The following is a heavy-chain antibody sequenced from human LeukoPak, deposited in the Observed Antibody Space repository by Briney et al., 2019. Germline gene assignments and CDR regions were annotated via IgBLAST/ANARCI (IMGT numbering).Heavy chain of an antibody. J-gene: IGHJ4*02. Sequence: SQTLSLTCVISGDSVSSYSAAWNWIRQSPSRGLEWLGRTYYRSKWYSAYAVSVKSRITINSDTSKNQFSLQLNSMTPEDAAVYYCVREEGQGTARMFDCWGQGIPVTVSS. D-gene: IGHD1-7*01. V-gene: IGHV6-1*01. CDR2: TYYRSKWYS. CDR3: VREEGQGTARMFDC. CDR1: GDSVSSYSAA.